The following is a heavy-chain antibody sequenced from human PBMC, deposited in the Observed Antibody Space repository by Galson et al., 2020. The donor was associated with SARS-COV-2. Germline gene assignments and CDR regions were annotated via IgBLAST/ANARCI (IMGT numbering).Heavy chain of an antibody. CDR3: ARDLSWQVVL. D-gene: IGHD6-6*01. V-gene: IGHV3-74*01. CDR1: GFTLSSYW. CDR2: INPDGSYT. Sequence: ALHGESLKISCAASGFTLSSYWMHWVRQVPGKGLVCVSRINPDGSYTNYADSVRGRFTISRDNAKDTVYLQMNSLRVEDTAVYYCARDLSWQVVLWCQGTLVTVSS. J-gene: IGHJ4*02.